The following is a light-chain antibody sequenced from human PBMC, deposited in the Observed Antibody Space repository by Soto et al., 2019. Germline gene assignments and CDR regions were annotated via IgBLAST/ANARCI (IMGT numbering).Light chain of an antibody. CDR2: GAS. Sequence: DIQLTQSPSFLSASVGDRVTITCRASQDINSYLGWYQQKPGIAPKLLIYGASTLQSGVPSRFSGSGSGTEFALTISSLQPEDFATYYCQQLNSYPITFGQGTRLEIK. V-gene: IGKV1-9*01. J-gene: IGKJ5*01. CDR1: QDINSY. CDR3: QQLNSYPIT.